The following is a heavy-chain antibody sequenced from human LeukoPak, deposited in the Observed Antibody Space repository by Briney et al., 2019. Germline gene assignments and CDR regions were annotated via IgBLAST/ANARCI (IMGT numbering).Heavy chain of an antibody. J-gene: IGHJ4*02. CDR1: GYTLTELS. Sequence: GASVKVSCKVSGYTLTELSMHWVRQAPGKGLEWMGGFDPEDGETIYAQKFQGRVTMTEDTSSDTAYMELSSLRSEDTAVYYCATDRSYYGSGSYYRPFSDYWGQGTLVTVSS. D-gene: IGHD3-10*01. CDR2: FDPEDGET. CDR3: ATDRSYYGSGSYYRPFSDY. V-gene: IGHV1-24*01.